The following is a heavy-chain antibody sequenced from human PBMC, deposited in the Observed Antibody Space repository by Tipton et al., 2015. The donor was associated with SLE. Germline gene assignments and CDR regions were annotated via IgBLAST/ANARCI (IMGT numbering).Heavy chain of an antibody. CDR3: TRDLHYYGSGSTLG. CDR2: IKKKANSYAT. Sequence: SLRLSCAASGFTFSASAMHWVRQASGKGLEWVGRIKKKANSYATAYAPSVKGRFTISRDDSESTAYLLMDSLKTEDTAVYYCTRDLHYYGSGSTLGWGQGTPVTVSS. CDR1: GFTFSASA. D-gene: IGHD3-10*01. J-gene: IGHJ4*02. V-gene: IGHV3-73*01.